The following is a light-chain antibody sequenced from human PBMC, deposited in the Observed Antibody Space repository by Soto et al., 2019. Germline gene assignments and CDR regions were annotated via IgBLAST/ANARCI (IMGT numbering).Light chain of an antibody. CDR2: DVS. CDR3: CSYAGSYSRGLV. Sequence: QSALTQPRSVSGSPGQSVAISCTGTSSDVGGYNYVSWYQQHPGKVPKPMIYDVSKRPSGVPDRFSGSKSGNMASLTISGLQAEDEADYYCCSYAGSYSRGLVFGGGTKLTVL. V-gene: IGLV2-11*01. J-gene: IGLJ2*01. CDR1: SSDVGGYNY.